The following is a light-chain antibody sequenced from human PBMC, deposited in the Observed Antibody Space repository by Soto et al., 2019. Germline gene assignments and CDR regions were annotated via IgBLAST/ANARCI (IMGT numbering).Light chain of an antibody. CDR1: SSDVGGYNY. CDR2: DVS. V-gene: IGLV2-14*01. Sequence: QSVLTQPASVSGSPGQSITISSTGTSSDVGGYNYVSWYQQHPGKAPKLMIYDVSNRPSGVSNRFSGSKSGNTASLTISGLQAEDEADYYCSSYTSRSTLVVFGGGTMLTVL. CDR3: SSYTSRSTLVV. J-gene: IGLJ2*01.